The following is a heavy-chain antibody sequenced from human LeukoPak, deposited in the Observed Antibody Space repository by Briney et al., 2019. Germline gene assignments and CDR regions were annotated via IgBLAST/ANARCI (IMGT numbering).Heavy chain of an antibody. CDR1: GYTFTSYY. CDR3: ARAPHMYDASSPFDY. J-gene: IGHJ4*02. CDR2: INPSGGST. V-gene: IGHV1-46*01. Sequence: GASVKVSCKASGYTFTSYYMHWVRQAPGQGLEWMGIINPSGGSTSYAQKFQGRVTMTRDTSTSTVYMELSSLRSEDTAVYYCARAPHMYDASSPFDYWGQGTLVTVTS. D-gene: IGHD6-6*01.